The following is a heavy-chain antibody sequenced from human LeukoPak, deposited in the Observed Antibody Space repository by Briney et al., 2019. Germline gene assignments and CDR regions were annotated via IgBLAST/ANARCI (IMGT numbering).Heavy chain of an antibody. CDR3: ARLPYYDFWSGSPLYFDY. CDR2: IYYSGST. D-gene: IGHD3-3*01. V-gene: IGHV4-59*01. J-gene: IGHJ4*02. Sequence: SETLSLTCTVSGGSISSYYWSWIRQPPGKGLEWIGYIYYSGSTNYNPSLKSRVTISVDTSKNQISLKLSSVTAADTAVYYCARLPYYDFWSGSPLYFDYWGQGTLVTVSS. CDR1: GGSISSYY.